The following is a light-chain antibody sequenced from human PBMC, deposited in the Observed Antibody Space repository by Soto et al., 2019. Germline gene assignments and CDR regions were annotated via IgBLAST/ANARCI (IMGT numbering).Light chain of an antibody. CDR3: QQANNFPWT. CDR2: DAS. J-gene: IGKJ1*01. V-gene: IGKV1-5*01. Sequence: DIHITQSPSTLYASVGVRVTXTCRASQSISTWLAWYQQKPGKAPNLLIYDASRLQSGVPSRFRGSGSGTGFTLTISSLQPEDFATYYCQQANNFPWTFGRGTKVDI. CDR1: QSISTW.